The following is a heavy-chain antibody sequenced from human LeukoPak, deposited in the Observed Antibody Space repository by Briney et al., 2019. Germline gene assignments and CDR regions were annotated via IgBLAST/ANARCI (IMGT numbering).Heavy chain of an antibody. CDR3: ARVTYGRFGAKYYFDY. CDR1: GFTFSSYS. CDR2: IYSGGST. J-gene: IGHJ4*02. Sequence: GGSLRLSCAASGFTFSSYSMNWVRQAPGKGLEGVSVIYSGGSTYYADSVKGRFTISRDNSKNTLYLQMNSLRAEDTAVYYCARVTYGRFGAKYYFDYWGQGTLVTVSS. D-gene: IGHD4-17*01. V-gene: IGHV3-53*01.